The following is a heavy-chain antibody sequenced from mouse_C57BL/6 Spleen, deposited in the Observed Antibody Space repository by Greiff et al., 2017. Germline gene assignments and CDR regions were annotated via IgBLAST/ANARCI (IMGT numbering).Heavy chain of an antibody. V-gene: IGHV1-82*01. Sequence: QVQLQQSGPALVQPGVSVKISSKASVYAFSFSWMNWVKERPGRGLAWIGRLYPGDGDTIYNGKFQGKATLTADKSSSTAYMQLSSLTSEDSAVYFCARWEGLTVVATDCWGQGTTLSV. J-gene: IGHJ2*01. CDR2: LYPGDGDT. CDR3: ARWEGLTVVATDC. D-gene: IGHD1-1*01. CDR1: VYAFSFSW.